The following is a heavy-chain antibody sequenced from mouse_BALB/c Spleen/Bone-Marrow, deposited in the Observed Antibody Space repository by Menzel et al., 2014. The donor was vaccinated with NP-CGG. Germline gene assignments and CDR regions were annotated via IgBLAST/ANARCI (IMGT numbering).Heavy chain of an antibody. J-gene: IGHJ2*01. D-gene: IGHD2-4*01. CDR1: GYAFSSFW. Sequence: LVESGAELVRPGSSVKISCKASGYAFSSFWMNWMKQRPGQGPEWIGQIYPGDGDTNYNGKFKGKATLPADMSSSAAYIQLSSLTSEDSAVYFCARDDFGPDYWGQGTTLTVSS. CDR3: ARDDFGPDY. CDR2: IYPGDGDT. V-gene: IGHV1-80*01.